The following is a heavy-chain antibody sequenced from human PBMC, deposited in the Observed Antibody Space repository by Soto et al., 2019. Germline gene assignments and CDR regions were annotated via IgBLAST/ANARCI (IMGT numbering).Heavy chain of an antibody. Sequence: EVQLLESGGGLVQPGGSLRLSCAASGFTFSSYAMSWVRQAPGKGLEWVSAISGSGGSTYYADSVKGRFTISRDNSKNTMYLQMSSLRAKDTAVYYCAKDRGGSTNWFDPWGQGTLVTVSS. V-gene: IGHV3-23*01. D-gene: IGHD1-26*01. J-gene: IGHJ5*02. CDR2: ISGSGGST. CDR3: AKDRGGSTNWFDP. CDR1: GFTFSSYA.